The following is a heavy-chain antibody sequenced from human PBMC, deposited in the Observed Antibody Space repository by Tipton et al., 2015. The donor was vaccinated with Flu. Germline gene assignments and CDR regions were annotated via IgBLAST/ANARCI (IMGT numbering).Heavy chain of an antibody. V-gene: IGHV5-51*01. CDR2: IYLGDSDT. CDR3: ATKSATAAGTEPFDY. J-gene: IGHJ4*02. Sequence: QLVQSGGEVKKPGESLKISCKGSGKSFSKDWIGWVRQRPGKGLEWMGIIYLGDSDTRYSPPFQGQVTISADRSITTAYLQWSRLKASDTAMYYCATKSATAAGTEPFDYWGQGTLITVSS. CDR1: GKSFSKDW. D-gene: IGHD6-13*01.